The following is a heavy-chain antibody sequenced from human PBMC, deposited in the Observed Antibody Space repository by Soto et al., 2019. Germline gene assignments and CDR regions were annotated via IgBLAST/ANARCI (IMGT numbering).Heavy chain of an antibody. D-gene: IGHD3-10*01. CDR1: GGSFSVYY. Sequence: ETLSLTCTVYGGSFSVYYWSWIRQPPGKGLEWIGEINHSGSTNYNPSLKSRVTISVDTSKNQFSLKLSSVTAADTAVYYCARVKAIATLTITMVRGEPYPFDYWGQGTLVTVYS. CDR2: INHSGST. V-gene: IGHV4-34*01. J-gene: IGHJ4*02. CDR3: ARVKAIATLTITMVRGEPYPFDY.